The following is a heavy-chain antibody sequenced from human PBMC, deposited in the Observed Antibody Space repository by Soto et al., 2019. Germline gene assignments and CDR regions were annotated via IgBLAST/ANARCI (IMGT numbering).Heavy chain of an antibody. CDR2: INPNSGGT. J-gene: IGHJ6*02. V-gene: IGHV1-2*02. CDR3: ARGTSRYCSGGSCYRVYYYGMDV. CDR1: GYTFTGYY. Sequence: WASVKVSCKASGYTFTGYYMHWVRQAPGQGLEWMGWINPNSGGTNYAQKFQGRVTMTRDTSISTAYMELSRLRSDDTAVYYCARGTSRYCSGGSCYRVYYYGMDVWGQGTTVTVSS. D-gene: IGHD2-15*01.